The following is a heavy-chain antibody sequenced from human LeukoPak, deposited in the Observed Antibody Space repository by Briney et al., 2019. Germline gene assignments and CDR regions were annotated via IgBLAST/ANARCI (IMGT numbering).Heavy chain of an antibody. CDR2: MNLNSGNT. J-gene: IGHJ4*02. D-gene: IGHD3-22*01. V-gene: IGHV1-8*01. Sequence: SVPVSCKASGYTFTSYDINWVRQATGQGLEWMGWMNLNSGNTGYAQKFQGRVTVTRNTSISTAYMELSSLRSEDTAVYYCARARRGYYATPDWGEGALVTVSS. CDR3: ARARRGYYATPD. CDR1: GYTFTSYD.